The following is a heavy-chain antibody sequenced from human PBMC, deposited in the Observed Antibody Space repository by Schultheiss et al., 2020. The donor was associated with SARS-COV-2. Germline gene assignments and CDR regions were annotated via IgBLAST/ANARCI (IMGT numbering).Heavy chain of an antibody. V-gene: IGHV4-34*11. Sequence: SETLSLTCAVYGGSFSGYYWSWIRQLPGKEPEWIGFIYASGSTDINPSLESRVTISIDTSKNQFSLELKPVTTADTAVYFCARSQNRWFSDALDIWGQGTRVTVSS. CDR3: ARSQNRWFSDALDI. J-gene: IGHJ3*02. D-gene: IGHD3-10*01. CDR2: IYASGST. CDR1: GGSFSGYY.